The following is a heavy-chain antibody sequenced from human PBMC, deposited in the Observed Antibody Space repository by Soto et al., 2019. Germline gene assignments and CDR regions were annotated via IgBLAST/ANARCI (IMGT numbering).Heavy chain of an antibody. D-gene: IGHD3-10*01. Sequence: EERLSESGGGLIQPGGSLRLSCAASGFRFRHYALSWVRQAPGKGLEWVSESSSDGGSTSYPDSVRGRFIISRDRSKETVYLQMNAVRVEDTAVYFCARERTLSSVPRSYFDLWGRGTLVTVSS. CDR3: ARERTLSSVPRSYFDL. CDR2: SSSDGGST. V-gene: IGHV3-23*01. CDR1: GFRFRHYA. J-gene: IGHJ2*01.